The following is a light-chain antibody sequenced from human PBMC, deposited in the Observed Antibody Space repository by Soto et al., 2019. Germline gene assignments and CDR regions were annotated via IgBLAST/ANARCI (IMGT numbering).Light chain of an antibody. Sequence: DVWMTQSPLSLPYRRGQASSISCRAGQSLLHGCGNTDLNGYQQRPGQSPRRLIYRVSNRDSGVPDRFSGSGSGTDFTLKISRVEAEDVGLYYCMQGTHWPRTFGPGTKVDI. CDR3: MQGTHWPRT. V-gene: IGKV2-30*02. J-gene: IGKJ1*01. CDR2: RVS. CDR1: QSLLHGCGNTD.